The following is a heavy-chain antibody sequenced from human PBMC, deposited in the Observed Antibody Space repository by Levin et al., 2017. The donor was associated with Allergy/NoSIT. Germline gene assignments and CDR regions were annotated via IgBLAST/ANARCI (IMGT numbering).Heavy chain of an antibody. D-gene: IGHD3-10*01. CDR3: ARDAGGSGAYYRFSWFDS. V-gene: IGHV3-7*04. CDR1: GFTFSSYW. Sequence: ETLSLTCAASGFTFSSYWMTWVRQAPGTGLEWVANIKQDGSAKYYADSVRGRFTISRDNAENSLYLQMNSLRADDTAVYYCARDAGGSGAYYRFSWFDSWGQGTLVTVSS. J-gene: IGHJ5*01. CDR2: IKQDGSAK.